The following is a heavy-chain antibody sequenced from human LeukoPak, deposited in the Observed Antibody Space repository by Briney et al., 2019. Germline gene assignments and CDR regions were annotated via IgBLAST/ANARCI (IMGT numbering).Heavy chain of an antibody. CDR3: ARGSGSRAFDY. D-gene: IGHD3-3*01. V-gene: IGHV4-39*01. CDR1: GGSISGRRYS. Sequence: SETLSLTCSGSGGSISGRRYSWGWIRQPPGRGLEWIGSIHYDGATYYNPSLKSRVTMSVDTSKNQFSLKLSSVTAADTAVYYCARGSGSRAFDYWGQGTLVTVSS. CDR2: IHYDGAT. J-gene: IGHJ4*02.